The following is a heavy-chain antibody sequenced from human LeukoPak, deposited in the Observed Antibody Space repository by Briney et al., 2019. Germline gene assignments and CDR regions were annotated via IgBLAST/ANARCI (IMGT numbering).Heavy chain of an antibody. J-gene: IGHJ4*02. CDR3: ARRSTYGSGTNYLFDY. CDR1: GYSFPIYW. V-gene: IGHV5-51*01. Sequence: GESRKISCQGSGYSFPIYWIAWVRQVPGKGLEWMGIIYPGDSDTRYSPSFQGQITTSADKSISTAYRQWSSLKASDTAMYYCARRSTYGSGTNYLFDYWGQGTLVTVSS. D-gene: IGHD3-10*01. CDR2: IYPGDSDT.